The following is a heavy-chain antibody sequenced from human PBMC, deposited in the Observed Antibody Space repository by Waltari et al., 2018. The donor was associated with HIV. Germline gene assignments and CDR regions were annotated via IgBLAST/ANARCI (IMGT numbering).Heavy chain of an antibody. J-gene: IGHJ2*01. CDR1: GFTVSSNY. D-gene: IGHD3-16*01. Sequence: EVQLVESGGGLVQPGGSLRLSCAASGFTVSSNYMSWVRQAPGKGLEWVSVIYSGGTTYYADSVKGRFTISRDNSKNTLYLQMNSLRAEDTAVYYCARDWGVNSGYFDLWGRGTLVTVSS. CDR2: IYSGGTT. V-gene: IGHV3-66*01. CDR3: ARDWGVNSGYFDL.